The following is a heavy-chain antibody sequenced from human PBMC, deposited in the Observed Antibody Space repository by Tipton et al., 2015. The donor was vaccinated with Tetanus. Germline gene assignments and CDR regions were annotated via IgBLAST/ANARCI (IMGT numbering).Heavy chain of an antibody. Sequence: SLRLSCSASGFTFSEYAMHWVRQAPGKGLEYVSGISRSGRNTYYADSVRGRFTISRDNSRNTLYLQMTRLRADDTAVFYCVKDILGSGWFFFDYWGQGTLVAVSS. J-gene: IGHJ4*02. CDR2: ISRSGRNT. D-gene: IGHD6-19*01. V-gene: IGHV3-64D*08. CDR3: VKDILGSGWFFFDY. CDR1: GFTFSEYA.